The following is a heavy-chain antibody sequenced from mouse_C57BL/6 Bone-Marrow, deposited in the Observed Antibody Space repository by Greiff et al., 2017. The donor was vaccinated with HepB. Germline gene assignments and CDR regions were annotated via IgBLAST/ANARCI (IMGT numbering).Heavy chain of an antibody. Sequence: VQLKESGGGLVQPGGSLSLSCAASGFTFTDYYMSWVRQPPGKALEWLGFIRNKANGYTTEYSASVKGRFTISRDNSQSILYLQMNALRAEDSATYYCARSVYYYGSSPYWYFDVGGTGTTVTVSS. J-gene: IGHJ1*03. CDR1: GFTFTDYY. CDR3: ARSVYYYGSSPYWYFDV. V-gene: IGHV7-3*01. CDR2: IRNKANGYTT. D-gene: IGHD1-1*01.